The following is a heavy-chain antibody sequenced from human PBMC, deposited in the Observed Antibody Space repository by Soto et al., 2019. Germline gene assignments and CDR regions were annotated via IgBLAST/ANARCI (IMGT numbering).Heavy chain of an antibody. V-gene: IGHV3-23*01. CDR1: GFTFSSSW. CDR3: AYYDSSGYYY. Sequence: GGSLRLSGAASGFTFSSSWMHWVRQAPGKGLVWVSRVSGGSTYYADSVKGRFTISRDNSKNTLYLQMNSLRAEDTAVYYCAYYDSSGYYYWGQGTLVTVSS. CDR2: VSGGST. D-gene: IGHD3-22*01. J-gene: IGHJ4*02.